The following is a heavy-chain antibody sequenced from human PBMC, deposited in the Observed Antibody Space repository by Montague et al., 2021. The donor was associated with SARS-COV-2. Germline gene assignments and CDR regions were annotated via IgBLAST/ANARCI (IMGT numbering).Heavy chain of an antibody. CDR2: VHYVTPNT. D-gene: IGHD3-9*01. V-gene: IGHV3-23*01. CDR3: VRLATGYPNWFDS. J-gene: IGHJ5*01. Sequence: SRSLSLAASGFTFTSYAMGWARQAPGKGLEWVSAVHYVTPNTYYADPVKGRFSISRDNSKNTLYLQMNGLRAEDTAIYFCVRLATGYPNWFDSWGQGTLVTVSS. CDR1: GFTFTSYA.